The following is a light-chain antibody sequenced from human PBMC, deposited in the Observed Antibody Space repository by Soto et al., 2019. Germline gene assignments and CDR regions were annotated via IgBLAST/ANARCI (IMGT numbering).Light chain of an antibody. Sequence: QSVLTQPPSVSGAPGQRVTISCTGSSSNIGAGYDVYWYQQLPGTAPKLLIYGNNHRPSGVPDRFSGSKSGTSASLAITGLQFQDEADYYCQSYDSSLSGYVFGTGTKLTVL. CDR3: QSYDSSLSGYV. V-gene: IGLV1-40*01. CDR1: SSNIGAGYD. CDR2: GNN. J-gene: IGLJ1*01.